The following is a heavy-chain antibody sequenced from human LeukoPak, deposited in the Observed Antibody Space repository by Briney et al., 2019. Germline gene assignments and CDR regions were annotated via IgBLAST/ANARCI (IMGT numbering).Heavy chain of an antibody. J-gene: IGHJ4*02. CDR2: MNPNSGNT. CDR3: ARGPSGKYVDY. D-gene: IGHD1-26*01. V-gene: IGHV1-8*01. Sequence: GASVKVSCKASGYTFTTYDINWVRQATGQGLEWMGWMNPNSGNTGYAQKLQGRVTMTRNTSISTAYMELSSLKSEDTAVYYCARGPSGKYVDYWGQGTLVTVSS. CDR1: GYTFTTYD.